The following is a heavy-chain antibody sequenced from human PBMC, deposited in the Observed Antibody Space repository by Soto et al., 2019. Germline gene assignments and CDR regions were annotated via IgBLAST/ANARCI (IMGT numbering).Heavy chain of an antibody. CDR1: GFTFSSYW. CDR2: INSDGSST. V-gene: IGHV3-74*01. CDR3: VRTSLVVAAATREDY. D-gene: IGHD2-15*01. Sequence: EVQLVESGGGLVQPGGSLRLSCAASGFTFSSYWMHWVRQAPGKGLVWVSRINSDGSSTSYADSVNGRFTISRDNAKNPLYLQMNSLRAEDTAVYYCVRTSLVVAAATREDYWGQGTLVTVSS. J-gene: IGHJ4*02.